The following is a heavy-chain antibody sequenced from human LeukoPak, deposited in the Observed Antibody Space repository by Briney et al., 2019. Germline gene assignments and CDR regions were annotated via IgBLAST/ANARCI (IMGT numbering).Heavy chain of an antibody. CDR1: GYSISTGYY. CDR2: MYHSGNT. Sequence: SETLSLTCSVSGYSISTGYYWGWIRPPPGKGLEWIGSMYHSGNTNYNPSLKSRVTMSVDTSKNQFSLKLSSVTTADTAVYYCAREDRVVGYSPDYWGQGTLVTVSS. D-gene: IGHD6-13*01. CDR3: AREDRVVGYSPDY. V-gene: IGHV4-38-2*02. J-gene: IGHJ4*02.